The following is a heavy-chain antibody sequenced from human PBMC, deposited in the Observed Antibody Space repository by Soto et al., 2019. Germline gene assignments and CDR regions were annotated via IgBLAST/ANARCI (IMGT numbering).Heavy chain of an antibody. D-gene: IGHD3-22*01. CDR2: ISYDGSNK. CDR1: GFTFSSYA. V-gene: IGHV3-30-3*01. CDR3: VSDPWPDSSGYYFDY. J-gene: IGHJ4*03. Sequence: PGGSLRLSCAASGFTFSSYAMHWVRQAPGKGLEWVAVISYDGSNKYYADSVKGRFTISRDNSKNTLYLQMNSLRAEDTAVYYCVSDPWPDSSGYYFDYWGQGTTVTVSS.